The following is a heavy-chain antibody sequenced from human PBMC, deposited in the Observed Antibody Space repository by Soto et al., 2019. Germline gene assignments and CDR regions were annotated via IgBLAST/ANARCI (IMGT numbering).Heavy chain of an antibody. CDR3: ARGGKIGISYFDL. J-gene: IGHJ2*01. Sequence: QVQLQESGPGLVKPSETLSLTCTVSGGSISSYYWSWIRQPAGKGLEWIGRVHTSGSTNYTPSLKSRVTMSVDTSKNQFSLKLTSVTAADTATYYCARGGKIGISYFDLWGRGTLVTVSS. V-gene: IGHV4-4*07. CDR2: VHTSGST. D-gene: IGHD3-16*01. CDR1: GGSISSYY.